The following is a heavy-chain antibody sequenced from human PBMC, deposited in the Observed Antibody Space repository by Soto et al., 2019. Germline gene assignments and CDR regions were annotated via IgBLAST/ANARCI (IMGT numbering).Heavy chain of an antibody. CDR2: ISGSGGST. J-gene: IGHJ4*02. CDR3: AKVGDAPDALHYFDY. CDR1: GFTFSSYA. V-gene: IGHV3-23*01. Sequence: TGGSLRLSCAASGFTFSSYAMSWVRQAPGKGLEWVSAISGSGGSTYYADSVKGRFTISRDNSKNTLYLQMNSLRAEDTAVYYCAKVGDAPDALHYFDYWGQGTLVTVSS. D-gene: IGHD2-21*02.